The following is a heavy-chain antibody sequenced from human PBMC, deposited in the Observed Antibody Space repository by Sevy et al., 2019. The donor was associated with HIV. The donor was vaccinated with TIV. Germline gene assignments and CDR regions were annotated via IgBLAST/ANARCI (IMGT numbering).Heavy chain of an antibody. CDR3: TRDLPPSATTVAHFDY. CDR1: GFLFSSYE. Sequence: GGSLRLSCAASGFLFSSYEMNWVRQTPGKGLEWISFISSSGTLIYYGDSVRGRFTNSRDNAKNSLYLQMNSLRAEDTGVYYCTRDLPPSATTVAHFDYWGQGTLVTVSS. V-gene: IGHV3-48*03. CDR2: ISSSGTLI. J-gene: IGHJ4*02. D-gene: IGHD4-17*01.